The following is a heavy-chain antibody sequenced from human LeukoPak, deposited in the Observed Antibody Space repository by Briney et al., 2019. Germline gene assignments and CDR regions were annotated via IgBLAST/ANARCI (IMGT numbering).Heavy chain of an antibody. D-gene: IGHD3-16*02. Sequence: SETLSLTCAVYGGSFSGYYWSWIRQPPGKGLEWIGEINHSGSTNYNPSLKSRVTISVDTSKNQFSLKLSSVTAADTAVYYCARVGGYDYVWGSYRRKPPFDYWGQGTLVTVSS. CDR1: GGSFSGYY. J-gene: IGHJ4*02. CDR3: ARVGGYDYVWGSYRRKPPFDY. V-gene: IGHV4-34*01. CDR2: INHSGST.